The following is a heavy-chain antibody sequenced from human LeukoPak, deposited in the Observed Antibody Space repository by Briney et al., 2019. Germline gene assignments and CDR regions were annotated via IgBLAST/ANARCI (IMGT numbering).Heavy chain of an antibody. V-gene: IGHV4-59*01. CDR2: IYNIEHT. J-gene: IGHJ5*02. Sequence: PSETLSLTCTVSGGSMTNYHWTWIRQSPGKAPEYIAYIYNIEHTNYNPSLKSRVTVSADMSKRQFSLKLNSVTAADTAVYYCARGSDGYRFDPWGQGMLVTVSS. CDR3: ARGSDGYRFDP. D-gene: IGHD5-18*01. CDR1: GGSMTNYH.